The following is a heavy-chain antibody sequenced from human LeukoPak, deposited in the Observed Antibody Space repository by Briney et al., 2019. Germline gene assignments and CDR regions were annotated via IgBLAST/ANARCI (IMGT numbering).Heavy chain of an antibody. V-gene: IGHV3-48*04. CDR3: ARRSIAVAGGFDY. CDR2: ISSSGSTI. CDR1: GFTFSSYG. J-gene: IGHJ4*02. D-gene: IGHD6-19*01. Sequence: PGGSLRLSCAASGFTFSSYGMNWVRQAPGKGLEWVSYISSSGSTIYYADSVKGRFTISRDNAKNSLYLQMNSLRAEDTAVYYCARRSIAVAGGFDYWGQGTLVTVSS.